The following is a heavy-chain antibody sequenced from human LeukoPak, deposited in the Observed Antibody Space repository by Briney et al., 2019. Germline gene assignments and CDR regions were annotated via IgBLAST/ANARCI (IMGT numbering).Heavy chain of an antibody. D-gene: IGHD4-17*01. Sequence: GGSLRLSCAASGFTFSSYAMSWVRQAPGKGLEWVSAISGSGGSTYYADSVKGRFTISRDNSKNTLYLQMNSLRDEDTAVYYCARLRLRSGYYYMDVWGKGTTVTVSS. CDR1: GFTFSSYA. CDR3: ARLRLRSGYYYMDV. V-gene: IGHV3-23*01. CDR2: ISGSGGST. J-gene: IGHJ6*03.